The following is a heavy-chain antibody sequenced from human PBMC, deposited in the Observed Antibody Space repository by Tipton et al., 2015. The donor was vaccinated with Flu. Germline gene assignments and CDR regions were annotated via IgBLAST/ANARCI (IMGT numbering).Heavy chain of an antibody. CDR1: GFTFDDYA. V-gene: IGHV3-9*01. CDR3: AKGAVAVTGYFDY. D-gene: IGHD6-19*01. J-gene: IGHJ4*02. Sequence: CAASGFTFDDYAMHWVRQAPGKGLEWVSGISWNSGSIGYADSVKGRFTISRDNAKNSLYLQMNSLRAEDTALYYCAKGAVAVTGYFDYWGQGTLVTVSS. CDR2: ISWNSGSI.